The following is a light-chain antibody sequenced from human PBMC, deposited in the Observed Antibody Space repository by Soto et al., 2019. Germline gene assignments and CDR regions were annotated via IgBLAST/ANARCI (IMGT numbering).Light chain of an antibody. J-gene: IGKJ5*01. CDR1: QSVLYSSNNKNY. CDR2: WAS. Sequence: DIVMTQSPDSLAVSLGERATINCKSSQSVLYSSNNKNYLAWYQQKPGQPPKLLIYWASTRKSGVPDRFSGXXXXTXFXLTXXXXXXXXXXXXYXQQYYSTPITFGQGTRLEIK. CDR3: QQYYSTPIT. V-gene: IGKV4-1*01.